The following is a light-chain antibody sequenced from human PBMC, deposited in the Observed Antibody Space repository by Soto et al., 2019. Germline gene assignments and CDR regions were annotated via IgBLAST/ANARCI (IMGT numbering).Light chain of an antibody. CDR1: QSVSSN. Sequence: IVMTQSPATLSVSPWERATLSCGASQSVSSNLAWSQQKPGQAPRLLIYEASNRATGIPARFSGTGSGTDFTLTINNLEPEDFAVYYCQVRTNWSIAFGRGTRLEIK. CDR2: EAS. V-gene: IGKV3-11*01. J-gene: IGKJ5*01. CDR3: QVRTNWSIA.